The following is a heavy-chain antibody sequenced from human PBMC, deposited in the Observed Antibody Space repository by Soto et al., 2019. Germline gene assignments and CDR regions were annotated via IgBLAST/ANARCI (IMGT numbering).Heavy chain of an antibody. CDR1: GYTFTGYY. J-gene: IGHJ4*02. V-gene: IGHV1-2*02. D-gene: IGHD3-16*01. CDR3: ARGGPAHSSIWDYFDY. Sequence: QVQLVQSGAEVKKPGASVKVSCKASGYTFTGYYMHWVRQAPGQGLEWMGWINPNSGGTNYAQKFQGRVTMTSDTSISTAYMELSRLRSDDTAVYYCARGGPAHSSIWDYFDYWGQGTLVTVSS. CDR2: INPNSGGT.